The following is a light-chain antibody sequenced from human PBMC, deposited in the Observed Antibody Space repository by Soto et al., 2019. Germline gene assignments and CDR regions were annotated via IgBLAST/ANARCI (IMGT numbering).Light chain of an antibody. J-gene: IGLJ1*01. CDR3: TSYTSSSTPYV. CDR2: DVS. V-gene: IGLV2-14*01. CDR1: SSDVGGYTY. Sequence: ALTQPASVSGSPGQSITISCAGTSSDVGGYTYVSWYQQHPGKAPKLMIYDVSNRPSGVSNRFSGSKSGNTASLTISGLQAEDEADYYCTSYTSSSTPYVFGGGTKVTVL.